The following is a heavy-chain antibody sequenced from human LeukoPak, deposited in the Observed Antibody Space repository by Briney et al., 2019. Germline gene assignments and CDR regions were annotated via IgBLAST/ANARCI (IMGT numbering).Heavy chain of an antibody. Sequence: PSETLSLTCTVSGGSISSYYWSWIRQPPGKGLERIGYIYYSGSTNYNPSLKSRVTISVDTSKNQFSLKLSSVTAADTAVYYCARHQLYYYYGMDVWGQGTTVTVSS. V-gene: IGHV4-59*01. CDR3: ARHQLYYYYGMDV. J-gene: IGHJ6*02. CDR1: GGSISSYY. CDR2: IYYSGST. D-gene: IGHD2-2*01.